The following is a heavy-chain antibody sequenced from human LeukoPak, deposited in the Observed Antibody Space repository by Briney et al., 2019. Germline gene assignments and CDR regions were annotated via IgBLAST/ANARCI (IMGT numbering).Heavy chain of an antibody. D-gene: IGHD2-15*01. CDR2: IRSVAAGGTT. J-gene: IGHJ4*02. CDR3: VTDTVVPLAQIDH. CDR1: GFTFSDAW. V-gene: IGHV3-15*01. Sequence: PGGSLRLTCAASGFTFSDAWMSWVRQAPGKELEWVGRIRSVAAGGTTEYAAPVEGRFIISRDDSKHTPSLQMSSLEIEDTAVYFCVTDTVVPLAQIDHWGQGTLVTVSS.